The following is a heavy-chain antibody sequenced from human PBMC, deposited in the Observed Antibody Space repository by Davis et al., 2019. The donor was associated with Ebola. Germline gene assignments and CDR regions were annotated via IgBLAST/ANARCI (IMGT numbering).Heavy chain of an antibody. Sequence: MPSETLSPTCAVYGGSFSGYYWSWIRQPPGKGLEWIGEINHSGSTNYNPSFKSRVTIPVDQSKNQFSLKLSTVTAADTAVYYCARVETTVTTGWFEPSGQGTLVTVSS. J-gene: IGHJ5*02. CDR2: INHSGST. CDR3: ARVETTVTTGWFEP. CDR1: GGSFSGYY. V-gene: IGHV4-34*01. D-gene: IGHD4-17*01.